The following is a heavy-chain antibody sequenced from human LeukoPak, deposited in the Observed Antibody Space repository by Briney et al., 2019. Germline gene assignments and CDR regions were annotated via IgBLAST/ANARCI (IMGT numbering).Heavy chain of an antibody. Sequence: SETLSLTCTVSGGSISSYYWSWIRQPPGKGLEWIGYIYYSGSANYNPSLKSRVTISVDTSKNQFSLKLSSVTAADTAVYYCARESGYQLLFGAFDIWGQGTMVTVSS. CDR2: IYYSGSA. CDR3: ARESGYQLLFGAFDI. V-gene: IGHV4-59*01. D-gene: IGHD2-2*01. J-gene: IGHJ3*02. CDR1: GGSISSYY.